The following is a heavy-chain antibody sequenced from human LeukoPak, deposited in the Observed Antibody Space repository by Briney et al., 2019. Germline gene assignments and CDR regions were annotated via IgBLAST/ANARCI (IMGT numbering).Heavy chain of an antibody. V-gene: IGHV3-48*03. CDR1: GFTFSNYE. CDR2: ISSTGSTI. J-gene: IGHJ4*02. CDR3: AKVGYYYDSSGYYGGGAYDY. D-gene: IGHD3-22*01. Sequence: PGGSLRLSCVASGFTFSNYEMNWVRQAPGKGLEWVSYISSTGSTIYYADSVKGRFTISRDNAKNSLYLQMNSLRAEDTAVYYCAKVGYYYDSSGYYGGGAYDYWGQGTLVTVSS.